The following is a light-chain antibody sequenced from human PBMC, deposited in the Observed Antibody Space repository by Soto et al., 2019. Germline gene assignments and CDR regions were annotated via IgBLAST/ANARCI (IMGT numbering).Light chain of an antibody. CDR2: GAS. CDR3: QRYNNWPIT. J-gene: IGKJ5*01. Sequence: EIVMTQIPATLSVSPGERATLSCRASQSVSSNLAWYQQKPGQAPRLLIDGASTRATGIPARFSGSGSGTEFTLTISSLQSEDFAVYYCQRYNNWPITFGQGTRLEIK. CDR1: QSVSSN. V-gene: IGKV3-15*01.